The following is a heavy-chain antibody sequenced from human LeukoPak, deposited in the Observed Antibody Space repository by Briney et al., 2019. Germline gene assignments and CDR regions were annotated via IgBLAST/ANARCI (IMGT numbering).Heavy chain of an antibody. CDR3: ARGWLKPYWYIDL. CDR2: ISPYNGNA. CDR1: GYTFTNYG. D-gene: IGHD5-12*01. V-gene: IGHV1-18*01. J-gene: IGHJ2*01. Sequence: ASVKVSFKTSGYTFTNYGIRWVRQAPGQGLEWMGSISPYNGNADYAQKLRGRVTMTTDTSTTTGYMELRSLRSDDTAIYYCARGWLKPYWYIDLWGRGTLVTVSS.